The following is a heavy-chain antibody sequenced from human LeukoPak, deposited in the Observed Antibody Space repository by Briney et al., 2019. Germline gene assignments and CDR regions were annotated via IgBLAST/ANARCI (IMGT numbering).Heavy chain of an antibody. J-gene: IGHJ5*02. CDR3: ARDGYSYGSGWFDP. CDR1: GFTFSSYS. D-gene: IGHD5-18*01. V-gene: IGHV3-21*01. Sequence: GGSLRLSRAASGFTFSSYSMNWVRQAPGKGLEWVSSISSSSSYIYYADSVKGRFTISRDNAKNSLYLQMNSLRAEDTAVYYCARDGYSYGSGWFDPWGQGTLVTVSS. CDR2: ISSSSSYI.